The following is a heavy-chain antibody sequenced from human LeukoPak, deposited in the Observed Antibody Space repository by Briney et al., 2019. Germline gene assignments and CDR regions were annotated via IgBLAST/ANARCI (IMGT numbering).Heavy chain of an antibody. CDR3: AKGRSVIRGELDY. J-gene: IGHJ4*02. V-gene: IGHV3-23*01. D-gene: IGHD3-10*01. Sequence: GGSLRLSCAASGYTFSSYAMSWVRQAPGKGLEWVSAISGSGGSTYYADSVKGRFTISRDNSKNTLFLQMDSLRADDTAVYYCAKGRSVIRGELDYWGQGNLVTVSS. CDR1: GYTFSSYA. CDR2: ISGSGGST.